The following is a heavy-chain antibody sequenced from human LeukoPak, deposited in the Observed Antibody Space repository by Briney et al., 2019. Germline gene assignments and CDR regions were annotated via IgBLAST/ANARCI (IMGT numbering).Heavy chain of an antibody. CDR3: ARVMRGGSSVIGIDY. CDR1: GFTFSSYS. CDR2: ISSSSSYI. J-gene: IGHJ4*02. V-gene: IGHV3-21*01. D-gene: IGHD6-19*01. Sequence: GGSLRLSCAASGFTFSSYSMNWVRQAPGKGLEWVSSISSSSSYIYYADSVKGRFTISRDNAKNSLYLQMNSLRAEDTAVYYCARVMRGGSSVIGIDYWGQGTLVTVSS.